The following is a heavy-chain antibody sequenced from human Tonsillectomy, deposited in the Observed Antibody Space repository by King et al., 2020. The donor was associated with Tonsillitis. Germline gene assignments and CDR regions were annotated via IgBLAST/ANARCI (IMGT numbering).Heavy chain of an antibody. CDR3: AGYVIGSFDY. V-gene: IGHV4-39*01. Sequence: QLQESGPGVVKPSETLSLTCTVSGGSISSSDHYWAWIRQPPGKGLEWIGYMYYSGTIFYNPSLKSRITISGGTSENRFSLKLSSVTAADTAVYFCAGYVIGSFDYWGQGALVTVSS. CDR2: MYYSGTI. CDR1: GGSISSSDHY. D-gene: IGHD1-26*01. J-gene: IGHJ4*02.